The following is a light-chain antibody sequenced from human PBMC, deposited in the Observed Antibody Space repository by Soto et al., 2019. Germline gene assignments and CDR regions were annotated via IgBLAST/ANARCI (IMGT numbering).Light chain of an antibody. V-gene: IGKV3-11*01. CDR1: QSVSGY. CDR2: DAS. J-gene: IGKJ2*01. CDR3: QPRSTWPL. Sequence: ESVLTPSPATLSLYPGERAPLYCRASQSVSGYVAWYQQRPGQAPRLLIYDASNRATGIPARFSGSGSGTDFTLTISSLEPEDFAVYYCQPRSTWPLVGQGTKREIK.